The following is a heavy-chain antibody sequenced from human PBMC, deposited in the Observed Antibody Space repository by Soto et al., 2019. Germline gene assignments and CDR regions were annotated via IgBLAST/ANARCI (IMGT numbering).Heavy chain of an antibody. J-gene: IGHJ6*02. CDR3: VAGDYYYDSSGYYENYYYGMDV. CDR2: IIPIFGTA. V-gene: IGHV1-69*13. D-gene: IGHD3-22*01. CDR1: GGTFSSYA. Sequence: GASVKVSCKASGGTFSSYAISWVRQAPGQGLEWMGGIIPIFGTANYAQKFQGRVTITADESTSTAYMELSSLRSEDTAVYYCVAGDYYYDSSGYYENYYYGMDVWGQGTTVTVSS.